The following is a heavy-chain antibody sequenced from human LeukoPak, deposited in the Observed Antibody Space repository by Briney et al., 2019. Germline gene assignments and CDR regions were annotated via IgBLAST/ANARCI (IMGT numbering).Heavy chain of an antibody. Sequence: SVKVSCKASGGTFSSYAISWVRQAPGQGLEWMGGIIPIFGTANYAQKFQGRVTITADESTSTVYMELNSLKSEDTAVYYCARGWDYDSGGRPTAYVYWGQGTLVTVSS. CDR3: ARGWDYDSGGRPTAYVY. J-gene: IGHJ4*02. CDR1: GGTFSSYA. CDR2: IIPIFGTA. D-gene: IGHD3-22*01. V-gene: IGHV1-69*13.